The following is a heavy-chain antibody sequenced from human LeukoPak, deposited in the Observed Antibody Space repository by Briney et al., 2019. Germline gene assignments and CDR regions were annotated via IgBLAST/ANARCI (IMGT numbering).Heavy chain of an antibody. D-gene: IGHD6-19*01. CDR2: ISYDGSNK. CDR3: ARAHGPQWAFDI. Sequence: GGSLRLSCAASGFTFSSYGMHWVRQAPGKGLEWVAVISYDGSNKYYADSVKGRFTISRDNSKNTLYLQMNSLRAEDTAVYYCARAHGPQWAFDIWGQGTAVTVSS. J-gene: IGHJ3*02. V-gene: IGHV3-30*03. CDR1: GFTFSSYG.